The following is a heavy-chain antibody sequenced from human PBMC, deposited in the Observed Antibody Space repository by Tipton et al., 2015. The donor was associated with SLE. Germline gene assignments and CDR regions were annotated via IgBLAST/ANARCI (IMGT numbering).Heavy chain of an antibody. D-gene: IGHD1-26*01. J-gene: IGHJ4*02. CDR3: ARVPPYGGSYEFFDY. CDR1: GDSITIVGW. V-gene: IGHV4-4*01. CDR2: IDHGRNT. Sequence: SLRLSCSVSGDSITIVGWWTWVRQPPGKGLEWIGHIDHGRNTNHNPSLKSRVTISLDKSRNQFSLKVYSVTAADTAVYFCARVPPYGGSYEFFDYWGPGTLVTVS.